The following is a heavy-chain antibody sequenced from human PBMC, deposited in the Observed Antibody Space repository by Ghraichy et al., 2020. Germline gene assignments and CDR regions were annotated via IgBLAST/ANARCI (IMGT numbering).Heavy chain of an antibody. CDR2: ISSSGST. CDR1: GGSINNYY. D-gene: IGHD2/OR15-2a*01. CDR3: ARGTTSTSWWFQH. V-gene: IGHV4-4*08. J-gene: IGHJ1*01. Sequence: SETLSLTCTVSGGSINNYYWNRIRQSPGKGLEWIGHISSSGSTSYNPSLKSRVITSLDTSKNQLSLRLTSVTAADTAVYYCARGTTSTSWWFQHWGQGTLVTVSS.